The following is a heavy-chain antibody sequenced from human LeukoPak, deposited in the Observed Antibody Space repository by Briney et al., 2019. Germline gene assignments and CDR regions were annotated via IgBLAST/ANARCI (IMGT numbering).Heavy chain of an antibody. CDR1: GGSFSGYY. V-gene: IGHV4-34*01. D-gene: IGHD2-2*01. CDR3: ARGGWDCSSTSCYRLKFDY. J-gene: IGHJ4*02. CDR2: INHSGST. Sequence: SETLSLTCAVYGGSFSGYYWSWIRQPPGKGLEWIGEINHSGSTNYNPSLKSRVTTSVDTSKNQFSLKLSSVTAADTAVYYCARGGWDCSSTSCYRLKFDYWGQGTLVTVSS.